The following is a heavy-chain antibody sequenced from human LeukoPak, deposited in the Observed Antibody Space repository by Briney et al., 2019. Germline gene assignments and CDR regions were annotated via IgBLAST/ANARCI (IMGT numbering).Heavy chain of an antibody. V-gene: IGHV3-23*01. J-gene: IGHJ3*02. Sequence: GGSLRLSCAASGFTFSDYAMSWVRQAPGKGLEWVSTIFKTGDTAHYADIVRGRFTISRDNSKNTLSLQMNSLRAEDTAVYYCARKWHGGFDIWSQGTMVTVSS. CDR1: GFTFSDYA. D-gene: IGHD5-12*01. CDR2: IFKTGDTA. CDR3: ARKWHGGFDI.